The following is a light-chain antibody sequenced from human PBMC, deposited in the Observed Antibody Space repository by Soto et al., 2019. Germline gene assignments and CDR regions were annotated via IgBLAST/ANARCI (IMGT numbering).Light chain of an antibody. CDR2: EVT. CDR3: SSYTTAYTQV. CDR1: SSDVGHYDY. V-gene: IGLV2-14*01. Sequence: QSALTQPASVSGSPGQSITISCTGSSSDVGHYDYVSWYQQHPGKVPKLIISEVTVRPLGVSDRFYGPKSGNTASLTISRLQAEDEAHYYCSSYTTAYTQVFGGGTKLTVL. J-gene: IGLJ2*01.